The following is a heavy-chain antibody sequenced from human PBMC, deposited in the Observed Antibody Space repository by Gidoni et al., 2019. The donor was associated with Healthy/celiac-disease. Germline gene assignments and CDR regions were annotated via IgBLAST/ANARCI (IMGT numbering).Heavy chain of an antibody. J-gene: IGHJ4*02. CDR3: AKDPSVWELPDY. D-gene: IGHD1-26*01. V-gene: IGHV3-23*01. CDR2: ISGSGGST. Sequence: VQLLASGGGLVQPGGSLRLSCAASGFPFSSYAMSWVRQAPGKGLEWVSAISGSGGSTYYADSVKGRFTISRDNSKNTLYLQMNSLRAEDTAVYYCAKDPSVWELPDYWGQGTLVTVSS. CDR1: GFPFSSYA.